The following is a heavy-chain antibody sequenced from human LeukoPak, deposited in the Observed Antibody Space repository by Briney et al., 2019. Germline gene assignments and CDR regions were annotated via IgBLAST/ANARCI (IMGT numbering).Heavy chain of an antibody. Sequence: SGGSLRLSCAASGFTFSSYWMSWVRQAPGKGLEWVANIKQDGSEKYYVDSVKGRFTVSRDNAKNSPYLQMNSLRAEDTAVYYCARDLMASYYMDVWGKGTTVTISS. CDR1: GFTFSSYW. CDR3: ARDLMASYYMDV. CDR2: IKQDGSEK. J-gene: IGHJ6*03. V-gene: IGHV3-7*01. D-gene: IGHD3-10*01.